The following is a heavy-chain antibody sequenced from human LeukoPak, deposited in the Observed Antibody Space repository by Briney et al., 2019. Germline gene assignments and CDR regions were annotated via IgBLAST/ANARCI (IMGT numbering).Heavy chain of an antibody. D-gene: IGHD3-22*01. Sequence: VASVKVSCKASGYTFTGYYMHWVRQAPGQGLEWMGWISPNSGGTNYAQKFQGRVTMTRDTSISTAYMELSRLRSDDTAVYYCARAYYDSSGYSNWFDPWGQGTLVTVSS. V-gene: IGHV1-2*02. CDR2: ISPNSGGT. CDR1: GYTFTGYY. J-gene: IGHJ5*02. CDR3: ARAYYDSSGYSNWFDP.